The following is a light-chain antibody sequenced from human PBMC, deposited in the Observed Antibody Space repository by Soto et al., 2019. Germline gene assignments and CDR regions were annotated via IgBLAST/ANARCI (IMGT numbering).Light chain of an antibody. CDR1: QSVSSSY. J-gene: IGKJ1*01. CDR3: QQYGSSPKT. Sequence: EIVLTQSPGTLSLSPGERATLSCRASQSVSSSYLAWYQQKPGQAPRLLIYGASSRATGIPDRFSGSGSGTAFTLTISRLEPEDFALYYCQQYGSSPKTFGQGTTVDIK. CDR2: GAS. V-gene: IGKV3-20*01.